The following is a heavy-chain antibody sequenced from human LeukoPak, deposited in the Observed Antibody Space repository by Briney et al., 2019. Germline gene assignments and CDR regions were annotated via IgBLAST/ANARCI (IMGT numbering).Heavy chain of an antibody. Sequence: GGSLRLSCEASEFTFSSYSMNWVRQAPGKGLEWVSYISISSTTIYYADSVQGRFTISRDNAKNSLYLQMNSLRDEDTAVYYCARDQGMVNDAFDIWGQGTLVTVSS. J-gene: IGHJ3*02. CDR1: EFTFSSYS. V-gene: IGHV3-48*02. CDR3: ARDQGMVNDAFDI. CDR2: ISISSTTI. D-gene: IGHD3-10*01.